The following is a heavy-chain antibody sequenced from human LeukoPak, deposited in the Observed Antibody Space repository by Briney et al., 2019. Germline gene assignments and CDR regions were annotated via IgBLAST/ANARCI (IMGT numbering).Heavy chain of an antibody. J-gene: IGHJ4*02. CDR2: IIPIFGTA. CDR1: GGTFSSYA. V-gene: IGHV1-69*05. D-gene: IGHD4-17*01. Sequence: SVKVSCKASGGTFSSYAISWVRQAPGQGLEWMGRIIPIFGTANYAQKFQGRVTITTDESTSTAYMELSSLRSEDTAVYYCASTDYGDYLYYFDYWGQGTLVTVSS. CDR3: ASTDYGDYLYYFDY.